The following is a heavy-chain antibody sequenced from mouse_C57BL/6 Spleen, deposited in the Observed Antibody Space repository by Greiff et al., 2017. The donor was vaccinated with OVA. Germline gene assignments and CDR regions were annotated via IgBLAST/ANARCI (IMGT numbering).Heavy chain of an antibody. CDR1: GFTFSSYA. D-gene: IGHD1-1*01. Sequence: EVKLQESGGGLVKPGGSLKLSCAASGFTFSSYAMSWVRQTPEKRLEWVATISDGGSYTYYPDNVKGRFTISRDNAKNNLYLQMSHLKSEDTAMYYCARALLLRSYYAMDYWGQGTSVTVSS. V-gene: IGHV5-4*03. J-gene: IGHJ4*01. CDR3: ARALLLRSYYAMDY. CDR2: ISDGGSYT.